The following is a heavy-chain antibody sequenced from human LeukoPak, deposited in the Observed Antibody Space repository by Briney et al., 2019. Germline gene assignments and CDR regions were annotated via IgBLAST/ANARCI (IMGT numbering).Heavy chain of an antibody. J-gene: IGHJ6*03. CDR3: ARDSWELQGLYYYYYMDV. CDR2: INPSGGST. V-gene: IGHV1-46*01. Sequence: ASVKVSCKASGYTFTSYYMHWVRQAPGQGLEWMGIINPSGGSTSYAQKFQGRVTMTRDMSTSTVYVELSSLRSEDTVVYYCARDSWELQGLYYYYYMDVWGKGTTVTVSS. D-gene: IGHD1-26*01. CDR1: GYTFTSYY.